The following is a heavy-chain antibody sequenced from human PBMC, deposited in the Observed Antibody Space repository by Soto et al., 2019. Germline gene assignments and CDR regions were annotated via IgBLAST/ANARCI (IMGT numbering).Heavy chain of an antibody. V-gene: IGHV5-51*01. J-gene: IGHJ4*02. Sequence: GDSLKISCQGSGYSFTSQWIAWVRQMPGKGLEWMGIIYPGDSDTRYSPSFQGQVTISADKSISTAYLQWSSLKASDTAMYYCARHGVGDILTGRPDYWGQGTLVTVSS. CDR1: GYSFTSQW. CDR3: ARHGVGDILTGRPDY. CDR2: IYPGDSDT. D-gene: IGHD3-9*01.